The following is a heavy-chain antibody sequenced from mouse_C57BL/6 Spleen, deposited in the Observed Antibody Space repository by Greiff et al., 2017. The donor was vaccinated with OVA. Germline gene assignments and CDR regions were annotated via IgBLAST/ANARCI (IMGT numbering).Heavy chain of an antibody. CDR3: ARLRRHYDMDY. Sequence: VQLQQSGPGLVQPSPCLSISCTASGFSLTSYGVHWVRQSPGKGLEWLGVIWSGGSTDYNAAFISRLSISKDNSKSQVFIKMSSLQADDTAIYYCARLRRHYDMDYWGQGTSVTVSS. D-gene: IGHD2-12*01. CDR2: IWSGGST. V-gene: IGHV2-2*01. J-gene: IGHJ4*01. CDR1: GFSLTSYG.